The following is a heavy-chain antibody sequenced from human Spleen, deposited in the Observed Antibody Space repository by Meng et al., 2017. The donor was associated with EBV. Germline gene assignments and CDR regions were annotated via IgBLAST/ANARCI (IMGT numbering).Heavy chain of an antibody. Sequence: QRVQSGPAGDGPGGSGKVLCKASGSKVITYGSSWVRQAPGQGLEWMGWISPYTGKTNYAQKVQGRVTMTTDTSTSTAYMELKGLRSDDTAVYYCATDAEWLQLWYFAYWGQGTLVTVSS. J-gene: IGHJ4*01. CDR2: ISPYTGKT. V-gene: IGHV1-18*01. CDR3: ATDAEWLQLWYFAY. CDR1: GSKVITYG. D-gene: IGHD5-24*01.